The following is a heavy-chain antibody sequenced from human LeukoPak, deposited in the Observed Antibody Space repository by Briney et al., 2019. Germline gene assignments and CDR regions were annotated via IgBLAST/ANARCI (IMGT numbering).Heavy chain of an antibody. CDR2: INPNSGGT. Sequence: ASVKVSCKASGYTFTGYYMHWVRQAPGQGLEWMGWINPNSGGTNYAQKFQGRVTMTRDTSISTAYMELSRLRSDDTAVYYCARVDIYYDSADFDYWGQGTLVTVSS. D-gene: IGHD3-22*01. J-gene: IGHJ4*02. CDR3: ARVDIYYDSADFDY. V-gene: IGHV1-2*02. CDR1: GYTFTGYY.